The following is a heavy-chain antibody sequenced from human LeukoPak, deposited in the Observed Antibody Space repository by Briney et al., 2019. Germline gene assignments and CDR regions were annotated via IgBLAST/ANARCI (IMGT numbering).Heavy chain of an antibody. D-gene: IGHD2-2*01. CDR2: INPNSGGT. CDR3: ARASDKGYCSSTSCYQPYFQH. V-gene: IGHV1-2*02. CDR1: GYTFTSYY. J-gene: IGHJ1*01. Sequence: ASVKVSCKASGYTFTSYYMHWVRQAPGQGLEWMGWINPNSGGTNYAQKFQGRVTMTRDTSISSAYMELSRLRSDDTAVYYCARASDKGYCSSTSCYQPYFQHWGQGTLVTVSS.